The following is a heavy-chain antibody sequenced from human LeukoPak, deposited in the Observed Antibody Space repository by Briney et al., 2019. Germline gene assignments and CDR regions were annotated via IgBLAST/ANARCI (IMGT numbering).Heavy chain of an antibody. CDR1: GFTFSSYG. CDR2: ISTSSSTI. V-gene: IGHV3-48*01. Sequence: GGSLRLSCTASGFTFSSYGMNWVRQAPGKGLECLSYISTSSSTIYYADSVKGRFTISRDNAKNSLYLQMNSLRAEDTAVYYCSRNAYYMVVWGEGPTVTVSS. CDR3: SRNAYYMVV. J-gene: IGHJ6*03.